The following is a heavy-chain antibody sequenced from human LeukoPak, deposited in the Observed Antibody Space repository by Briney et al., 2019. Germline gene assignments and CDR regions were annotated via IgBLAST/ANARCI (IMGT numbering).Heavy chain of an antibody. CDR1: GDSLSSGGYS. CDR3: ARTTEGGYSYGYFYYYYMDV. V-gene: IGHV4-30-4*07. CDR2: IRYSGST. J-gene: IGHJ6*03. D-gene: IGHD5-18*01. Sequence: SETLSLTCEVSGDSLSSGGYSWSWIRQPPGKGLEWIGYIRYSGSTYYNPSLKSRLTMSVEASKTQFSLRLSSVTAADTAVYYCARTTEGGYSYGYFYYYYMDVWGKGTTVTISS.